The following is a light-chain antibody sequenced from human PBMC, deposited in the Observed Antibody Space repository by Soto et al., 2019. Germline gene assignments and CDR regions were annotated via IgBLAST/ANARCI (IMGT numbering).Light chain of an antibody. Sequence: EIGVKQSPRTLSMSTGERATLSCRASQSVSSSYLVWHQQKPGQAPRLLIYGASSRATGIPDRFSGSGSGTDFTLAIGLLEPEDFALYFCRHSGSPPLTFTGGTKVDVK. CDR3: RHSGSPPLT. CDR2: GAS. J-gene: IGKJ4*01. V-gene: IGKV3-20*01. CDR1: QSVSSSY.